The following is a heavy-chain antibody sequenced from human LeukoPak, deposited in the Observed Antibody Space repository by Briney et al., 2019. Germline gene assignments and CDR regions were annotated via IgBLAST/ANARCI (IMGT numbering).Heavy chain of an antibody. J-gene: IGHJ4*02. CDR3: AREDRYCSGGSCYS. CDR2: IYTSGST. CDR1: GGSISSGSYY. Sequence: PAQTLSLTCTVSGGSISSGSYYWSWIRQPAGKGLEWIGRIYTSGSTNYNPSLKSRVIISVDTSKNQFSLELSSVTAADTAVYYCAREDRYCSGGSCYSWGQGTLVTVSS. V-gene: IGHV4-61*02. D-gene: IGHD2-15*01.